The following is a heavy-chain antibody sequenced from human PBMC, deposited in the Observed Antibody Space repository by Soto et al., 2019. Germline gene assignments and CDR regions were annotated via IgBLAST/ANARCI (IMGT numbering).Heavy chain of an antibody. J-gene: IGHJ4*02. CDR3: TLSVTRPHYFDY. D-gene: IGHD4-17*01. CDR1: GYTFTSYA. V-gene: IGHV1-3*01. Sequence: GASVKVSCKASGYTFTSYAMHWVRQAPGQRLEWMGWINAGNGNTKYSQKFQGRVTITRDTSASTAYMELSSLRSEDTAVYYCTLSVTRPHYFDYWGQGTLVTVSS. CDR2: INAGNGNT.